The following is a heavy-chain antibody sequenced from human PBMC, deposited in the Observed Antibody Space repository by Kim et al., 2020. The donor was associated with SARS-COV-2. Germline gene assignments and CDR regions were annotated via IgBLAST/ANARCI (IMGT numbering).Heavy chain of an antibody. CDR2: IYYSGST. V-gene: IGHV4-39*07. J-gene: IGHJ4*02. D-gene: IGHD2-2*01. CDR1: GGSISSSSYY. Sequence: SETLSLTCTVSGGSISSSSYYWGWIRQPPGKGLEWIGSIYYSGSTYYNPSLKSRVTISVDTSKNQFSLKLSSVTAADTAVYYCARGSYLSAAMGWGQGTLVTVSS. CDR3: ARGSYLSAAMG.